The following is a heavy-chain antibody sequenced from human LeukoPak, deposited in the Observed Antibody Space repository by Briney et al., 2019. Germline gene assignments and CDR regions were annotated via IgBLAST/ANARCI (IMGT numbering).Heavy chain of an antibody. Sequence: GASVKVSCKASGGTFSSYAISWVRQAPGQGLEWMGRIIPILGIANYAQKFQGRVTITADKSTSTAYMELSSLRSEDTAVYYCARGPHVGVATAMVRGYWGQGTLVTVSS. J-gene: IGHJ4*02. CDR2: IIPILGIA. V-gene: IGHV1-69*04. D-gene: IGHD5-18*01. CDR3: ARGPHVGVATAMVRGY. CDR1: GGTFSSYA.